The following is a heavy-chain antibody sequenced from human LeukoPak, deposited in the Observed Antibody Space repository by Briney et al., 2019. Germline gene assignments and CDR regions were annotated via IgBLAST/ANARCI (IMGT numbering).Heavy chain of an antibody. CDR1: GFTFSDYY. D-gene: IGHD2-2*01. Sequence: GGSLRLSCAASGFTFSDYYMSWIRQAPGKGLDGVSYISSSGSTIYYADSVKGRFTISRDNAKNSLYLQMNSLRAEDTAVYYCARGPAIPEYFQHWGQGTLVTVSS. V-gene: IGHV3-11*04. J-gene: IGHJ1*01. CDR2: ISSSGSTI. CDR3: ARGPAIPEYFQH.